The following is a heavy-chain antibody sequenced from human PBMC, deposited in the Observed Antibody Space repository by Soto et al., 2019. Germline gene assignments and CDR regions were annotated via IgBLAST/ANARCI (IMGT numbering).Heavy chain of an antibody. CDR3: ARGGYSYGYVAGDY. V-gene: IGHV3-53*01. J-gene: IGHJ4*02. CDR2: IYSGGST. D-gene: IGHD5-18*01. CDR1: GFTVSSNY. Sequence: EVPLVESGGGLIQPGGSLRLSCAASGFTVSSNYMSWVRQAPGKGLEWVSVIYSGGSTYYADSVKGRFTISRDNSKNTLYLQMNSLRAEDTAVYYCARGGYSYGYVAGDYWGQGTLVTVSS.